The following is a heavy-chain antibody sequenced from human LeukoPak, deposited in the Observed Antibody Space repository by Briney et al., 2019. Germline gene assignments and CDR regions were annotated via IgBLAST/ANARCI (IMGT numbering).Heavy chain of an antibody. Sequence: GGSLRLSCRTSGFLFHVYSMAWVRQAPGKGLEWISTISHSDDSTYYADSVKGRFTISRDNSKNTVYLQMSSLRVEDTALYYCAKTYDTSTSPDHWGQGTLVTVSS. CDR2: ISHSDDST. D-gene: IGHD3-9*01. CDR1: GFLFHVYS. J-gene: IGHJ5*02. CDR3: AKTYDTSTSPDH. V-gene: IGHV3-23*01.